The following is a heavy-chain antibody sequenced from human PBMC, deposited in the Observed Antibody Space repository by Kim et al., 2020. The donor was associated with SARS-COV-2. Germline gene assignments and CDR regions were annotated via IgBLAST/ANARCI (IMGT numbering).Heavy chain of an antibody. J-gene: IGHJ3*02. Sequence: SETLSLTCTVSGGSISTYYWSWIRQPPGKGLEWIGYIYYTGSTNYNPSLRSRVTISIDTSKHQFSLKLGSVTAADTAVYYCARDDRGVDGSDAFDTWGQGTMVTVSS. CDR1: GGSISTYY. CDR3: ARDDRGVDGSDAFDT. CDR2: IYYTGST. D-gene: IGHD3-10*01. V-gene: IGHV4-59*01.